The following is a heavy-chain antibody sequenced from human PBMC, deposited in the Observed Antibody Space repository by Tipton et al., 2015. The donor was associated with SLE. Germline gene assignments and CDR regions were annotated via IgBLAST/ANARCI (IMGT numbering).Heavy chain of an antibody. CDR3: AGTAGRSVKLWYFDL. J-gene: IGHJ2*01. CDR1: RGSFSDYF. CDR2: INHSGST. Sequence: TLSLTCAVERGSFSDYFWSWVRQPPGKGLEWIGEINHSGSTNHNPSLKSRVTISVDTSKNQLSLKLSAVAAADTAQYYCAGTAGRSVKLWYFDLWGRGTLVTVSS. V-gene: IGHV4-34*01. D-gene: IGHD5-18*01.